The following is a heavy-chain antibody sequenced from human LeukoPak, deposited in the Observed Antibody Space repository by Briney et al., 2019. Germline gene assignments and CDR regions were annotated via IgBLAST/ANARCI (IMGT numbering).Heavy chain of an antibody. J-gene: IGHJ4*02. CDR3: VKDLRSDFMGVLSRYLSY. V-gene: IGHV3-23*01. Sequence: PGGSLRLSCAASGFTFSSYAMSWVRQAPGKGLEWVSISGSDGSTYYADSVKGRFTISRDNSKNTLYLQMSSLRAEDTAVYLCVKDLRSDFMGVLSRYLSYWGQGTLVTVSS. D-gene: IGHD2/OR15-2a*01. CDR1: GFTFSSYA. CDR2: ISGSDGST.